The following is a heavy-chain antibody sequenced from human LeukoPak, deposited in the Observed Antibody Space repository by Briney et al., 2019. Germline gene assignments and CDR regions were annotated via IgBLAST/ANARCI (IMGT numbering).Heavy chain of an antibody. Sequence: GVSLRLSCAASGFTLSSSPMHWLPQAPGQGREWVAVFSYDGTIKSYADSVKGLYTISRDTSKNTLYLQMNSLRAEDTAVYYCARDLVAGSPDYFDYWGQGTLVTVSS. D-gene: IGHD6-19*01. CDR2: FSYDGTIK. V-gene: IGHV3-30-3*01. CDR3: ARDLVAGSPDYFDY. CDR1: GFTLSSSP. J-gene: IGHJ4*02.